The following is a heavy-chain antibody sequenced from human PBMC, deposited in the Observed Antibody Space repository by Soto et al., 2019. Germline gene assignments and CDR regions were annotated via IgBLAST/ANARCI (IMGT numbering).Heavy chain of an antibody. V-gene: IGHV4-59*08. CDR2: IYESGNT. D-gene: IGHD5-12*01. Sequence: SETLSLTCTVSGGAMNSYYWSWIRQPPGKGLEWIGYIYESGNTKYNPSLKSRVTISSDMSRSQFSLRLTSVTAADTAVYYCARVATIMGVANYFDYWGQGTPVTVSS. CDR1: GGAMNSYY. J-gene: IGHJ4*02. CDR3: ARVATIMGVANYFDY.